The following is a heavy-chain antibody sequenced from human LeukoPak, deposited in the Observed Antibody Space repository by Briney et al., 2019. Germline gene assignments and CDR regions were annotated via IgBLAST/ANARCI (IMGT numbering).Heavy chain of an antibody. CDR2: IYPDDSDT. J-gene: IGHJ4*02. CDR3: ARRGGGYSGYSD. D-gene: IGHD5-12*01. Sequence: PGESLKISCKGSGYSFTNYWIAWVRQVPGKGLEWMGIIYPDDSDTRYSPSFQGQATISADKSVSTAHLQWSSLKASDTAVYYCARRGGGYSGYSDWGQGTLVTVSS. V-gene: IGHV5-51*01. CDR1: GYSFTNYW.